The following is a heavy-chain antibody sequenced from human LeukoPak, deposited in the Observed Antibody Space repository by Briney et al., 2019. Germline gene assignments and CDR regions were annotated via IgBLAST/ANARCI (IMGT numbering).Heavy chain of an antibody. V-gene: IGHV4-59*01. J-gene: IGHJ5*02. CDR3: ARVPTRNWFDP. Sequence: SETLSLTCTVSGGSISSYYWSWIRQPPGKGLEWIGYIYYSGSTNYNPSLKSRVTISVDTSKNQFSLKLSSVTAADTAVYYCARVPTRNWFDPWGQGTLVTVSS. CDR1: GGSISSYY. CDR2: IYYSGST.